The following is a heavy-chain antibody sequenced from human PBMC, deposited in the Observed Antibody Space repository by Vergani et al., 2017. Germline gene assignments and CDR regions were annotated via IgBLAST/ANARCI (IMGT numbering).Heavy chain of an antibody. D-gene: IGHD3-22*01. CDR3: TTDELFGYYYDSSGYATFDY. J-gene: IGHJ4*02. Sequence: EVQLVESGGGLVKPGGSLRLSCAASGFTFSNAWMSWVRQAPGKGLEWVGRIKSKTDGGTTDYAAPVKGRFTISRDDSTNTLYLQMNSLKTEDTAVYYCTTDELFGYYYDSSGYATFDYWGQGTLVTVSS. CDR1: GFTFSNAW. CDR2: IKSKTDGGTT. V-gene: IGHV3-15*01.